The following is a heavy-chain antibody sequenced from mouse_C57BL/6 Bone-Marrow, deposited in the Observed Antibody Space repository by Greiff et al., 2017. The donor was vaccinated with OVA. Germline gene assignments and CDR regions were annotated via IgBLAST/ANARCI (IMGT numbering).Heavy chain of an antibody. J-gene: IGHJ1*03. CDR2: IHPNSGST. D-gene: IGHD2-2*01. Sequence: QVQLQQPGAELVKPGASVKLSCKASGYTFTSYWMHWVKQRPGQGLEWIGMIHPNSGSTNYNEKFKSKATLTVDKSSSTAYMQLSSLTSEDSAVYYCTRGYLYWYFDVWGTGTTVTVSS. CDR1: GYTFTSYW. CDR3: TRGYLYWYFDV. V-gene: IGHV1-64*01.